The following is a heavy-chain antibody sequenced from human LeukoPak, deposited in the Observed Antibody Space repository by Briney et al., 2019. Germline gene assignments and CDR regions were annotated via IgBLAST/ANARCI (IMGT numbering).Heavy chain of an antibody. CDR1: GDSISGYY. D-gene: IGHD2-2*01. CDR3: ARTYQNYYYGMDV. J-gene: IGHJ6*02. Sequence: SETLSLTCTVSGDSISGYYWGWIRQPPGKGLEWIGYIFYGGRTNYNPSIKSRVTISIDTSKNQFSLKLTSVTAADTAVYYCARTYQNYYYGMDVWGQGTTVTVSS. CDR2: IFYGGRT. V-gene: IGHV4-59*01.